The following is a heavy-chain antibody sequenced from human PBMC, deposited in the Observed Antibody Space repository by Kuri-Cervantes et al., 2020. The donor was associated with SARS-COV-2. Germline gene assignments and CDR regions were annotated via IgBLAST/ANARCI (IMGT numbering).Heavy chain of an antibody. J-gene: IGHJ6*03. D-gene: IGHD1/OR15-1a*01. CDR3: ATTPPNYYYYMDV. V-gene: IGHV1-2*02. CDR2: INPNSGGT. CDR1: GYTFTGYY. Sequence: ASVKVSCKASGYTFTGYYMHWVRQAPGQGLEWMGWINPNSGGTNYAQKFQGRVTMTRDTSTSTAYMELRSLRSEDTAVYYCATTPPNYYYYMDVWGKGTTVTVSS.